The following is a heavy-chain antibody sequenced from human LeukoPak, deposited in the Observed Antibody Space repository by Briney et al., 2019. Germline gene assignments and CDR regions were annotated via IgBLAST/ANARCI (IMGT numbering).Heavy chain of an antibody. D-gene: IGHD5-18*01. CDR1: GYTFTSYG. CDR3: ARLRYSYGPSEI. V-gene: IGHV1-18*04. Sequence: ASVKVSCKASGYTFTSYGISWVRQAPGQVLEWMGWISAYNGNTNYAQKLQGRVTMTTDTSTSTAYMELRSLRSDDTAVYYCARLRYSYGPSEIWGQGTLVTVSS. CDR2: ISAYNGNT. J-gene: IGHJ4*02.